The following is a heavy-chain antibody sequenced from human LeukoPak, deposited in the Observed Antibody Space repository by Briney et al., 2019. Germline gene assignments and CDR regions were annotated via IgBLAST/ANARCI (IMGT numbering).Heavy chain of an antibody. CDR1: GGSFSGYY. Sequence: SETLSLTCAVYGGSFSGYYWSWIRQSPGKGLEWIGEINHSGSTNYNPSLKSRVTISVDTSKNQFSLKLSSVTAADTAVYYCARTPRYDYIWGSYRYTGDSAFDIWGQGTMVTVSS. V-gene: IGHV4-34*01. D-gene: IGHD3-16*02. J-gene: IGHJ3*02. CDR2: INHSGST. CDR3: ARTPRYDYIWGSYRYTGDSAFDI.